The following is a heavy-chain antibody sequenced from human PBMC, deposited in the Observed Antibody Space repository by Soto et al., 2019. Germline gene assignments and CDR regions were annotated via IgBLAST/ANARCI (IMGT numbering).Heavy chain of an antibody. CDR2: INAGNGNT. Sequence: ASVKVSCKASGYTFTSYAMHWVRQAPGQRLEWMGWINAGNGNTKYSQKFQGRVTITRDTSASTAYMELSSLRSEDTAVYYCARGELLWFGGIRGFDYWGQGTLVTVSS. V-gene: IGHV1-3*01. CDR1: GYTFTSYA. J-gene: IGHJ4*02. CDR3: ARGELLWFGGIRGFDY. D-gene: IGHD3-10*01.